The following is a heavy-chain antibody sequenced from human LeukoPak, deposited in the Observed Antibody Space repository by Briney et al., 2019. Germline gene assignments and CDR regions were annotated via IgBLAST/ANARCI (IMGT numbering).Heavy chain of an antibody. J-gene: IGHJ4*02. CDR1: GYTFTSYY. V-gene: IGHV1-46*01. Sequence: ASVKVSCKASGYTFTSYYMHWARQAPGQGLEWMGIINPSGGSTSCAQKFQGRVTMTRDTSTSTVYMELSSLRSEDTAVYYCARAYSYGYGIDYWGQGTLVTVSS. CDR2: INPSGGST. CDR3: ARAYSYGYGIDY. D-gene: IGHD5-18*01.